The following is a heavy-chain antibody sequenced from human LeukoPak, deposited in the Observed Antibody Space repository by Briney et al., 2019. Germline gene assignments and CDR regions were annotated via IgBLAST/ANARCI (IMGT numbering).Heavy chain of an antibody. Sequence: SETLSLACTVSGGSISSSSWSWVRQDPGKRLEWIGFIWYSGDTDYNPSLRSRVTISVDTSKNQFSLKLNSVTAADTAVYYCARDDHSPHYHYAMGVWGQGITVTVSS. CDR2: IWYSGDT. CDR3: ARDDHSPHYHYAMGV. CDR1: GGSISSSS. J-gene: IGHJ6*02. D-gene: IGHD4-11*01. V-gene: IGHV4-59*01.